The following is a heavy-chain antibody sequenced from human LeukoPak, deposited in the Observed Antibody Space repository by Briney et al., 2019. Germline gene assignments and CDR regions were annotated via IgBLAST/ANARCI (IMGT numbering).Heavy chain of an antibody. CDR3: ATQDGFDNSGYYDY. D-gene: IGHD3-22*01. CDR1: GFTFSSYG. V-gene: IGHV3-30*03. CDR2: ISYDGSNK. J-gene: IGHJ4*02. Sequence: VGSLILCCAATGFTFSSYGRHWVRQAPGKGLEWVAVISYDGSNKYYADSVKGRFTISRDNSKNTLYLQMNSLRPEDTAVYYCATQDGFDNSGYYDYWGQGTLVTVSS.